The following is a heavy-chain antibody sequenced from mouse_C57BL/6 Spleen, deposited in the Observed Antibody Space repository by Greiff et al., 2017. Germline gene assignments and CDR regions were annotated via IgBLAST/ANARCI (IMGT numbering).Heavy chain of an antibody. CDR3: AKNGNYYGNGYYAMDY. V-gene: IGHV2-4*01. CDR1: GFSLTSYG. Sequence: VQLQQSGPGLVQPSQSLSITCTVSGFSLTSYGVHWVRQPPGKGLEWLGVIWSGGSTDYNAAFISRLSISKDNSKSQVFFKMNSLQADDTAIYYCAKNGNYYGNGYYAMDYWGQGTSVTVSS. J-gene: IGHJ4*01. CDR2: IWSGGST. D-gene: IGHD2-1*01.